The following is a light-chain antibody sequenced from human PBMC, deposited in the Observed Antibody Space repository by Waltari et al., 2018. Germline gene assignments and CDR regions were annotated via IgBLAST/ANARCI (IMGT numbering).Light chain of an antibody. J-gene: IGKJ1*01. CDR2: AAS. V-gene: IGKV1-39*01. CDR1: QSISSY. CDR3: HQSYSATWT. Sequence: DIQMTQSPSSLSASVGDSVTITCRASQSISSYLNWYQQKPGKAPKLLIYAASSLQSGVPSRFSGSGSGTEFTLTISSLQPEDFATYSCHQSYSATWTFGQGTKVEIK.